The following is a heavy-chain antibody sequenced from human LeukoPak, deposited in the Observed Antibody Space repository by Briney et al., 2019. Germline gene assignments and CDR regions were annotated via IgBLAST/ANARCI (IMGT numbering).Heavy chain of an antibody. CDR3: AGVRYGSGSYDY. Sequence: GASVKVSCKTSGYTFTGYYMHWVRQAPGQGLEWMGWVNPNSGGTKYAQKFQGRVTMTRDTSISTAYMELSRLRSDDTAVYYCAGVRYGSGSYDYWGQGTLVTVSS. CDR2: VNPNSGGT. V-gene: IGHV1-2*02. CDR1: GYTFTGYY. D-gene: IGHD3-10*01. J-gene: IGHJ4*02.